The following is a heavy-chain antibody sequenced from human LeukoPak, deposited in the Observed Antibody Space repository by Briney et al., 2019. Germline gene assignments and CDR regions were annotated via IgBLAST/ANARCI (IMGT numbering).Heavy chain of an antibody. J-gene: IGHJ3*02. CDR3: ARVAYGWSRGDAFDI. V-gene: IGHV3-7*01. CDR1: GFTFSTYW. CDR2: IKEDGNKK. Sequence: GGSLRLSCVASGFTFSTYWMTWVRQAPGKGLEWVASIKEDGNKKSYVDSVRGRFTISRDNAKSSMFLQMNSLRVEDTAVFYCARVAYGWSRGDAFDIWGHGTTVTVSS. D-gene: IGHD6-19*01.